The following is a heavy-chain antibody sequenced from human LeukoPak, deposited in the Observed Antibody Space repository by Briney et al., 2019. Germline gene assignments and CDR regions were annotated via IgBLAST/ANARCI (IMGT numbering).Heavy chain of an antibody. Sequence: GGSLRLSCAASGFTFDDYAMHWVRQAPGKGLEWVSGISWNSGSIGYADSVKGRFTISRDNAKNPLYLQMNSLRAEDTALYYCARTYYYDSSGYYSGAFDIWGQGTMVTVSS. CDR1: GFTFDDYA. CDR2: ISWNSGSI. V-gene: IGHV3-9*01. J-gene: IGHJ3*02. CDR3: ARTYYYDSSGYYSGAFDI. D-gene: IGHD3-22*01.